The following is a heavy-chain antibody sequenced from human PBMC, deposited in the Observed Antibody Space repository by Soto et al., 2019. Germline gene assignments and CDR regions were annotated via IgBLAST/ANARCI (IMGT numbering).Heavy chain of an antibody. CDR1: GFTFSSYG. CDR3: AKEGSIAARRVYGMDV. CDR2: ISYDGSNK. V-gene: IGHV3-30*18. J-gene: IGHJ6*02. D-gene: IGHD6-6*01. Sequence: QVQLVESGGGVVQPGRSLRLSCAASGFTFSSYGMHWVRQAPGKGLEWVAVISYDGSNKYYADSVKGRFTISRDKSKNTLYLQMNSLRAEDTAVYYCAKEGSIAARRVYGMDVWGQGTTVTVSS.